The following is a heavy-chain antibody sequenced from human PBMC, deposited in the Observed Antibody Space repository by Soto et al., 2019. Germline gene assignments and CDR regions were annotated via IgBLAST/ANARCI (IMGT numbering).Heavy chain of an antibody. J-gene: IGHJ6*02. D-gene: IGHD2-15*01. CDR1: GFTFSSYG. CDR3: ARDRWVVRVRYGMDV. V-gene: IGHV3-33*01. Sequence: PGGSLRLSCAASGFTFSSYGMHWVRQAPGKGLEWVAVIWYDGSNKYYADSVKGRFTISRDNSKNTLYLQMNSLRAEDTAVYYCARDRWVVRVRYGMDVWGQGTTVTVSS. CDR2: IWYDGSNK.